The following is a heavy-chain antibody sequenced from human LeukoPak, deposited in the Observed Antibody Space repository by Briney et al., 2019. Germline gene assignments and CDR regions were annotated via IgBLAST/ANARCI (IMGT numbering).Heavy chain of an antibody. J-gene: IGHJ4*02. CDR2: IYYSGST. CDR3: ARDDYGDIFFDS. V-gene: IGHV4-59*01. Sequence: PSETLSLTCTVSGGSISSYYWSWIRQPPGKGLEWIGDIYYSGSTSYNPSLQSRVTISVETSKNHFPLRLSSVTAADTAVYYCARDDYGDIFFDSWGQGTLVTVSS. D-gene: IGHD4-17*01. CDR1: GGSISSYY.